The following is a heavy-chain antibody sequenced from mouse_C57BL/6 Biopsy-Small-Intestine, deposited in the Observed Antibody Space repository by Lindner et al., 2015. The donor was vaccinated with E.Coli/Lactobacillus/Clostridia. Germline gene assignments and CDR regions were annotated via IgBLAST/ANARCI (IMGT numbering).Heavy chain of an antibody. CDR3: ARRSYDYDGRWNFDV. CDR2: IYPGDGDT. Sequence: VQLQESGPELVKPGASVKISRKASGYAFSSSWMNWVKQRPGKGLEWIGRIYPGDGDTNYNGKFKGKATLTADRSSSTAYMHLSSLTSEDSAVYFCARRSYDYDGRWNFDVWGTGTTVTVSS. J-gene: IGHJ1*03. CDR1: GYAFSSSW. D-gene: IGHD2-4*01. V-gene: IGHV1-82*01.